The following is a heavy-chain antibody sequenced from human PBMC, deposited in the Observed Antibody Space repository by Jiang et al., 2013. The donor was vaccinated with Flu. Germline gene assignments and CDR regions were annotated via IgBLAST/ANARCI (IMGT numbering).Heavy chain of an antibody. CDR3: ARARGHYYGLDV. CDR2: IYHSGST. V-gene: IGHV4-59*01. CDR1: GGSISSYY. D-gene: IGHD5-12*01. J-gene: IGHJ6*02. Sequence: PGLVKPSETLSLTRNVSGGSISSYYWSWIRQPPGKGLEWIGYIYHSGSTKYNPSLKSRITISVDTSKNQFSLKLSSVTAADTAVYYCARARGHYYGLDVWGQGTTVTVSS.